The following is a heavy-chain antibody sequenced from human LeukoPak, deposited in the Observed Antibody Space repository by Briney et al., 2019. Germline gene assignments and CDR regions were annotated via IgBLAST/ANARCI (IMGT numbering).Heavy chain of an antibody. CDR2: IYHSGST. J-gene: IGHJ6*02. CDR1: GGSISSSNW. CDR3: ARLPTGTMDV. Sequence: SETLSLTCAVSGGSISSSNWWSWVRQPPGKGLEWIGEIYHSGSTNYNPSLKSRVTISVDTSKNQFSLKLRSVTAADTAVYYCARLPTGTMDVWGQGTTVTVSS. D-gene: IGHD1-14*01. V-gene: IGHV4-4*02.